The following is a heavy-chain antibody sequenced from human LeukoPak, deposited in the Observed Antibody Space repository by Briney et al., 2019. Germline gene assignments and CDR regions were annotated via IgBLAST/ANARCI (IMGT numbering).Heavy chain of an antibody. CDR3: ARGGYGYCSSNSCTIDY. V-gene: IGHV1-69*13. D-gene: IGHD2-2*03. CDR2: IIPIFGTA. Sequence: ASVKDSCKASGGTFSSYAISWVRQAAGQGLEWMGGIIPIFGTANYAQKFQGRVKITADESTSTAYMELSSLRSEDTAVYYCARGGYGYCSSNSCTIDYWGQGTLVTVSS. J-gene: IGHJ4*02. CDR1: GGTFSSYA.